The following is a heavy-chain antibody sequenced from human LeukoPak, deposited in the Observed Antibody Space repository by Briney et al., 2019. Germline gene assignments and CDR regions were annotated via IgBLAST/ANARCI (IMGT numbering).Heavy chain of an antibody. Sequence: SGGSLRLSCAASGFTFSSYEMNWVRQAPGKGLEWVSYISSSGSTIYYADSVKGRFTISRDNATNSLYLQMNSLRAEDTAVYYCAAPKLRPYVAVDYWGQGTLVTVSS. CDR3: AAPKLRPYVAVDY. CDR2: ISSSGSTI. CDR1: GFTFSSYE. J-gene: IGHJ4*02. D-gene: IGHD3-16*01. V-gene: IGHV3-48*03.